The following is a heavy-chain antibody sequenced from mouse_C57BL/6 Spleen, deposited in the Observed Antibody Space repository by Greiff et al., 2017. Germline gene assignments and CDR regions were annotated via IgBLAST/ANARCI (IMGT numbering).Heavy chain of an antibody. CDR1: GYTFTSYT. Sequence: VQLQESGAELARPGASVKMSCKASGYTFTSYTMHWVKPRPGQGLEWIGYINPSSGYTKYNQKFKDKATLTADKSSSTAYMQLSSLTSEDSAVYYCATAGSSYWYFDVWGTGTTVTVSS. V-gene: IGHV1-4*01. J-gene: IGHJ1*03. CDR3: ATAGSSYWYFDV. CDR2: INPSSGYT. D-gene: IGHD1-1*01.